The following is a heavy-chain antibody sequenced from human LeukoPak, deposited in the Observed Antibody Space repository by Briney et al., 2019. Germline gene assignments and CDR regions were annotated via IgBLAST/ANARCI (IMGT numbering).Heavy chain of an antibody. Sequence: PGGSLRLSCAASGFTFSSYWMSWVRQAPGKGLEWVPGISGSGGSTYYADSVKGRFTISRDNSKNTLYLQMNSLRAEDTAVYYCAIFQERDSLGYCSNDVCQVLGGYWGQGTLVTVSS. J-gene: IGHJ4*02. CDR1: GFTFSSYW. D-gene: IGHD2-8*01. V-gene: IGHV3-23*01. CDR3: AIFQERDSLGYCSNDVCQVLGGY. CDR2: ISGSGGST.